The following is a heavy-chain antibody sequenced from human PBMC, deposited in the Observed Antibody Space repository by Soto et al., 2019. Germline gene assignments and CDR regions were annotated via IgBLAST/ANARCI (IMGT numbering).Heavy chain of an antibody. J-gene: IGHJ4*02. CDR2: IYHSGST. CDR1: GCSIRTSNW. V-gene: IGHV4-4*02. CDR3: AGSYDSSGYYY. D-gene: IGHD3-22*01. Sequence: SETLSLTCVCSGCSIRTSNWCGWVRQPQGKGLEWSGEIYHSGSTNYNPYLKSRGTISVDTSKNQFYMKLSAVTASDTAVYYCAGSYDSSGYYYWGQGTLVTVSS.